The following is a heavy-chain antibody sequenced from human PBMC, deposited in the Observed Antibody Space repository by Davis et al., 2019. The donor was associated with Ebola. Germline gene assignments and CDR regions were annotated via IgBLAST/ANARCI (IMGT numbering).Heavy chain of an antibody. CDR2: IYYSGST. V-gene: IGHV4-31*03. Sequence: PSETLSLTFTVSGGSISSVGYYWSWLRQHPGKSLEWIGYIYYSGSTYSNPSLKSRVTISVDTSKNQFSLKLSSVTAADTAVYYCARVSSAFDIWGQGTMVTVSS. CDR3: ARVSSAFDI. J-gene: IGHJ3*02. CDR1: GGSISSVGYY.